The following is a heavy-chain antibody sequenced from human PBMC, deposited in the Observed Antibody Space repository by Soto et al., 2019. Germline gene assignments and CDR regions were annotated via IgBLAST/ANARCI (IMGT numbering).Heavy chain of an antibody. V-gene: IGHV1-46*01. Sequence: ASVKVSCKASGYTFTSYYMHWVRQAPGQGLEWMGIINPSGGSTSYAQKFQGRVTMTRDTSTSTVYMELSSLRAEDTAVYYCARGGGNSDWYSAFDIWGQGTMVTVSS. CDR3: ARGGGNSDWYSAFDI. J-gene: IGHJ3*02. D-gene: IGHD6-19*01. CDR2: INPSGGST. CDR1: GYTFTSYY.